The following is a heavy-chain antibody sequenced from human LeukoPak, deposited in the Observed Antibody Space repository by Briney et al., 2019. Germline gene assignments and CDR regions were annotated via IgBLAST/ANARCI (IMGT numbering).Heavy chain of an antibody. CDR1: GGTFSSYA. CDR3: RLGGYYDSSGYYADEDY. D-gene: IGHD3-22*01. CDR2: IIPIFGTA. Sequence: SVKVSCKASGGTFSSYAISWVRQAPGQGLEWMGGIIPIFGTANHAQKFQGRVTITADESTSTAYMELSSLRSEDTAVYYCRLGGYYDSSGYYADEDYWGQGTLVTVSS. J-gene: IGHJ4*02. V-gene: IGHV1-69*13.